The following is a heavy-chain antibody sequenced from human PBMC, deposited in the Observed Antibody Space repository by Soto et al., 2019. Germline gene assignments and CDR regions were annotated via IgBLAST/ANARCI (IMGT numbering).Heavy chain of an antibody. V-gene: IGHV4-4*02. J-gene: IGHJ4*02. CDR3: ARSDGWYEVHS. CDR1: GDSVSSPYY. CDR2: VFHTGTT. D-gene: IGHD6-19*01. Sequence: QVQLQESGPGLVKPSGTLSLTCAVSGDSVSSPYYWCWVRQPPGKGLEWIGEVFHTGTTSYNPSLRSRVTISMDKSNNQFSLDLSSVTAADTAVYYCARSDGWYEVHSWGLGTLVIVSS.